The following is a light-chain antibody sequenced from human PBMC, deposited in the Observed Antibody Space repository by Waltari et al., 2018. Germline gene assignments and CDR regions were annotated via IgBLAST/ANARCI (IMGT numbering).Light chain of an antibody. CDR3: QHYRSLPVT. CDR2: DAS. V-gene: IGKV3-20*01. Sequence: EIVLTQSPGTLSLSPGESATLSCRASERVRRALAWYQQRPGQAPRLLIYDASARATGIPDRFSGSGSGTDFSLTISRLEPEDFALYYCQHYRSLPVTFGQGTKVEIK. J-gene: IGKJ1*01. CDR1: ERVRRA.